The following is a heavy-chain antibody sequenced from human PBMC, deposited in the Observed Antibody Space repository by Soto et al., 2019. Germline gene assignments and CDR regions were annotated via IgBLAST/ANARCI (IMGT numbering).Heavy chain of an antibody. Sequence: QVQLVQSGAEVKKPGSSVKVSCKASGGTFSSYAICWVRQAPGQGLEWMGGIIPIFGTANYAQKFQGRVTITADKSTSTAYMELSSLRSEDTAVYYCARGFEPSDFWSGFPYGMDVWGQGTTVTVSS. D-gene: IGHD3-3*01. J-gene: IGHJ6*02. V-gene: IGHV1-69*06. CDR1: GGTFSSYA. CDR2: IIPIFGTA. CDR3: ARGFEPSDFWSGFPYGMDV.